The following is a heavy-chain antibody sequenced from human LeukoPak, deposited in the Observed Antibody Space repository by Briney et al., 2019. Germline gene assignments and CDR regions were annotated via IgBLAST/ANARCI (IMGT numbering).Heavy chain of an antibody. CDR3: ASVIVVADNYFDY. D-gene: IGHD3-22*01. CDR1: GGSFSGYY. V-gene: IGHV4-34*01. Sequence: SETLSLTCAVYGGSFSGYYWSWIRQPPGKGLEWIGEIHHSGSTNYNPSLKSRVTISVDTSKNQFSLKLSSVTAADTAVYYCASVIVVADNYFDYWGQGTLVTVSS. J-gene: IGHJ4*02. CDR2: IHHSGST.